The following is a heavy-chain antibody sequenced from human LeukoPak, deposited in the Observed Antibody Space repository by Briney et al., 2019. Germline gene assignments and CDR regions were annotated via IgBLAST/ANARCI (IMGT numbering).Heavy chain of an antibody. CDR2: INPSGGST. CDR1: GYTFTSYY. D-gene: IGHD3/OR15-3a*01. CDR3: ARGDFNYYYGLDV. J-gene: IGHJ6*02. V-gene: IGHV1-46*01. Sequence: ASVKVSCKASGYTFTSYYMHWVRQAPGQGLEWMGIINPSGGSTSYAQRFQGRVTMTWDTSTSTVYMELSSLRSEDTAVYYCARGDFNYYYGLDVWGQGTTVTVSS.